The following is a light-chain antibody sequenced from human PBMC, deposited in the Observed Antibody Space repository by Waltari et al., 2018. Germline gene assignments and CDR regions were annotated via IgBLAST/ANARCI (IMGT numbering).Light chain of an antibody. CDR2: HAS. J-gene: IGKJ5*01. Sequence: EIVMTQSPATLSVSPGGRATLSCRASQSVGSDLAWYQQKPGQAPRLLIYHASSRATGIPARFSGSGSGTEFTLTINSLQSEDFAIYYCQHYNNWPPITFGQGTRLEIK. CDR3: QHYNNWPPIT. V-gene: IGKV3-15*01. CDR1: QSVGSD.